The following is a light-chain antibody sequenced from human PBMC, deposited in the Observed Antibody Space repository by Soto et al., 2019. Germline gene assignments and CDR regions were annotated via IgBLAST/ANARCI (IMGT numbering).Light chain of an antibody. CDR1: QSLTSSY. J-gene: IGKJ1*01. V-gene: IGKV3-20*01. CDR2: GAS. Sequence: EIVLTQSPGTLSLSPGERATLSCSASQSLTSSYLAWYQQKPGQAPRLLIYGASSRATGIPDRFTGSGSGTDFTLTISRLEPEDFAVYYCQQYDGSPRTFGQGTKVDI. CDR3: QQYDGSPRT.